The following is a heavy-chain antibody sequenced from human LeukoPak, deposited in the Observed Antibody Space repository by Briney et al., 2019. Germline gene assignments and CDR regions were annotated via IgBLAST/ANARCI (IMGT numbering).Heavy chain of an antibody. D-gene: IGHD2-15*01. Sequence: PSETLSLTCAVSGYSISSGYYWGWIRQPPGKGLEWIGSIYHSGSTYYNPSLKSRVTISVDTSKNQFSLKLSSVTAADTAVYYCAREGDVGGRDCFDYWGQGTLVTVSS. CDR2: IYHSGST. V-gene: IGHV4-38-2*02. J-gene: IGHJ4*02. CDR1: GYSISSGYY. CDR3: AREGDVGGRDCFDY.